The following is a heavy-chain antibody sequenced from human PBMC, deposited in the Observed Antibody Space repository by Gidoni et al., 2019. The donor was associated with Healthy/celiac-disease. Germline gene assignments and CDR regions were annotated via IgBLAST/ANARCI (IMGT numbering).Heavy chain of an antibody. CDR3: TADYGDEV. CDR1: GFTFSNAW. Sequence: EVQLVESGGGLVKPGGSLRRSCAAPGFTFSNAWMSWVRQAPGKGLEWVGRIKSERDGGTTDYAAPVKGRFTISRDDSKNTLYLQMSSLKTEDTAVYYCTADYGDEVWGQGTLVTVSS. CDR2: IKSERDGGTT. D-gene: IGHD4-17*01. J-gene: IGHJ4*02. V-gene: IGHV3-15*01.